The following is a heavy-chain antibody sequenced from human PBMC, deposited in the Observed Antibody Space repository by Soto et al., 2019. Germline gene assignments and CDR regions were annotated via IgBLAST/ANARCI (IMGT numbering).Heavy chain of an antibody. CDR1: GGTFSSYA. CDR3: ARDPGIVVVVAAKLNYYYGMDV. D-gene: IGHD2-15*01. CDR2: SIPIFGTA. Sequence: SVKVSCKXSGGTFSSYAISWVRQAPGQGLEWMGGSIPIFGTANYAQKFQGRITITADESTSTAYMELSSLRSEDTAVYYCARDPGIVVVVAAKLNYYYGMDVWGQGTTVTVSS. J-gene: IGHJ6*02. V-gene: IGHV1-69*13.